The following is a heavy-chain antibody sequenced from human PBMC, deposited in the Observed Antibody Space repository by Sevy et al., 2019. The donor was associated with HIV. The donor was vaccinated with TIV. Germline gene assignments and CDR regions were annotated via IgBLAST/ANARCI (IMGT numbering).Heavy chain of an antibody. Sequence: GGSLRLSCVASGFTFNNVWMSWVRQAPGKGLEWVGRIKSIANGETIDYAAPVKGRFTISRDDSKNTVYLQMNSLKTEDTGVYYGTTPTFQSVNGSSYYYFSLDVWGQGTTVTVSS. CDR3: TTPTFQSVNGSSYYYFSLDV. D-gene: IGHD3-10*01. CDR2: IKSIANGETI. J-gene: IGHJ6*02. CDR1: GFTFNNVW. V-gene: IGHV3-15*01.